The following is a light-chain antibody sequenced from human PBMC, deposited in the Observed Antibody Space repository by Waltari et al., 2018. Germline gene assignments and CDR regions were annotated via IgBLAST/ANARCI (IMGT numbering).Light chain of an antibody. CDR2: EVS. CDR1: SSDVGTYNY. Sequence: QSALTQPASVSGSPGQSITISCTGTSSDVGTYNYVSWYQQHPGKAPKLMIYEVSNRPSGVSYRFSGSKSGNTASLTISGLQAEDEADYYCSSYTRTSTLVFGGGTKVTVL. V-gene: IGLV2-14*01. CDR3: SSYTRTSTLV. J-gene: IGLJ2*01.